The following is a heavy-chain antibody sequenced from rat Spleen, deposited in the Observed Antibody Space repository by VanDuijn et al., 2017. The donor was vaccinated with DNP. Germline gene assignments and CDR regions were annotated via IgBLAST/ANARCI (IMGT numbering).Heavy chain of an antibody. CDR2: ISTVGVST. V-gene: IGHV5S13*01. Sequence: EVQLVESGGDLVQPGRSLRLSCVASGLTFSDYNMAWVRQAPTKGLEWVASISTVGVSTYHGDSVRGRFTISRDNAKNTQYLLMDGLRSEDTATYYCARRKSGYAYNWFADWGQGTLVTVSS. CDR1: GLTFSDYN. CDR3: ARRKSGYAYNWFAD. D-gene: IGHD4-3*01. J-gene: IGHJ3*01.